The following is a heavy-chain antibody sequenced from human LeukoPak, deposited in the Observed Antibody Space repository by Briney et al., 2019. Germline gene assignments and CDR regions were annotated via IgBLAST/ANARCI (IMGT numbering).Heavy chain of an antibody. V-gene: IGHV4-34*01. J-gene: IGHJ6*02. Sequence: SETLSLTCAVYGGSFSGYYWSWIRQPPGKGLEWIGEINHSGSTNYNPSLESRVTISVDTSKNQFSLKLSSVTAADTAVYYCARGVSSTSCCPHYYYYGMDVWGQGTTVTVSS. CDR2: INHSGST. CDR1: GGSFSGYY. D-gene: IGHD2-2*01. CDR3: ARGVSSTSCCPHYYYYGMDV.